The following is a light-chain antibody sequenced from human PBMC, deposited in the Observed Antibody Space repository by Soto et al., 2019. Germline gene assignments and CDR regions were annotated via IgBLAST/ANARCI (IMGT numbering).Light chain of an antibody. CDR2: SDD. Sequence: QSVLTQPPSASGTPGQRVTISCSRSSSNVGSNTVSWYQQLPGTAPKVLIYSDDQRPSGVPDRFSGSRSGSSASLAISGLQSGDEADYYCASWEDSLNGWVIGGGTKVTVL. CDR3: ASWEDSLNGWV. V-gene: IGLV1-44*01. CDR1: SSNVGSNT. J-gene: IGLJ3*02.